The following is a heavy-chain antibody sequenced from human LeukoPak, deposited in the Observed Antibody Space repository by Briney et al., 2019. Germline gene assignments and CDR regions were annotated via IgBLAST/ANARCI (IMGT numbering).Heavy chain of an antibody. V-gene: IGHV4-39*01. D-gene: IGHD3-10*01. CDR3: ARLSLIFGWFDP. CDR2: IYYSGST. Sequence: PSETLSLTCTVSGGSISSSSYYWGWIRQPPGKGLEWIGSIYYSGSTYYNPSLKSRVTISVDTSQSQFSLKLSSVTAADTAVYYCARLSLIFGWFDPWGQGTLVTVSS. CDR1: GGSISSSSYY. J-gene: IGHJ5*02.